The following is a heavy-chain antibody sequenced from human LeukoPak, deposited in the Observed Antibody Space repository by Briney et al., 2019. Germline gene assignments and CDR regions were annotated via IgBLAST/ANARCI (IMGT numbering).Heavy chain of an antibody. CDR2: ICTSGST. V-gene: IGHV4-4*07. D-gene: IGHD2-15*01. CDR1: GGSISSYY. CDR3: ARGLRYCSGGSCTHNWFDP. Sequence: SETLSLTCTVSGGSISSYYWSWIRQPAGKGLEWIGRICTSGSTNYNPSLKSRVTMSVDTSKNQFSLKLSSVTAADTTVYYCARGLRYCSGGSCTHNWFDPWGQGTLVTVSS. J-gene: IGHJ5*02.